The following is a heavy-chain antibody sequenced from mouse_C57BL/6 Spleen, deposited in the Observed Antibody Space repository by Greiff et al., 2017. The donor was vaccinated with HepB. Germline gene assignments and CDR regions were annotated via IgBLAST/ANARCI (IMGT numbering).Heavy chain of an antibody. D-gene: IGHD1-1*01. CDR3: ARPLYYSGSSYGAMDY. Sequence: QVQLKESGAELVKPGASVKISCKASGYAFSSYWMNWVKQRPGKGLEWIGQIYPGDGDTNYNGKFKGKATLTAANSSSTAYMQLSSLTSEDSAVYVCARPLYYSGSSYGAMDYWGQGTSVTVSS. CDR1: GYAFSSYW. V-gene: IGHV1-80*01. CDR2: IYPGDGDT. J-gene: IGHJ4*01.